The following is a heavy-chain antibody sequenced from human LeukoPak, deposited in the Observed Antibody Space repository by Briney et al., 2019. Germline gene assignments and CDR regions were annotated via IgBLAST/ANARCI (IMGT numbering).Heavy chain of an antibody. CDR2: VSGSGGST. V-gene: IGHV3-23*01. CDR3: AKDHYWSIDY. CDR1: GFAFSSYA. Sequence: GGSLRLSCAASGFAFSSYAMTWVRQAPGKGLEWVSAVSGSGGSTYCADSVKVRFTISRDIAKNTLYLQMNSLRAEDTGVYYCAKDHYWSIDYWGRGTLVTVSS. J-gene: IGHJ4*02. D-gene: IGHD3-3*01.